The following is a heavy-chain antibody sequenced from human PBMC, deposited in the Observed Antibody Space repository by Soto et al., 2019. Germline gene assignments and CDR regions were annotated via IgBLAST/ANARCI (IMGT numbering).Heavy chain of an antibody. Sequence: EVQLEESGGGLVQPGGSLKLSCAVSGLTFSGSAIHWVRQDSGKGLECVGRIRSNSKSYATAYAASVKGRFTISRDDSKNTAYLQRNSLKTEDTAVYYCATSNDEWYYYAMDVWGQGTTVTVSS. J-gene: IGHJ6*02. CDR2: IRSNSKSYAT. V-gene: IGHV3-73*02. D-gene: IGHD1-1*01. CDR1: GLTFSGSA. CDR3: ATSNDEWYYYAMDV.